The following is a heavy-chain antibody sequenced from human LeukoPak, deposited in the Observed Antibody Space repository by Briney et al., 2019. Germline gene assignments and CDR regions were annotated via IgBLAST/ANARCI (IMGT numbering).Heavy chain of an antibody. V-gene: IGHV3-23*01. J-gene: IGHJ4*02. CDR2: ISDTGRKR. CDR3: AKDHDNGDYYYYFDS. D-gene: IGHD2-21*02. Sequence: GGSLRLSCVASGFSFDTYAVSWVGEAPGKGVEGGAGISDTGRKRDYTASVKGRLTISRDNSKNTLHLQMNSLRAEDTALYFCAKDHDNGDYYYYFDSWGQGTLVTVSS. CDR1: GFSFDTYA.